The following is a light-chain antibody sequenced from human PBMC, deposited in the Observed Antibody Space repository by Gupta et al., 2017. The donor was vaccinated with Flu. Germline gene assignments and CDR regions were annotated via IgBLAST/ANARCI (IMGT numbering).Light chain of an antibody. J-gene: IGKJ4*01. Sequence: DIQMTQSPSSLSASVGDRVTITCRASQDIRTWLAWYQQKPEKAPKSLIYAASNVQSGVPSRFSGGGSGTXFTLTIXSRQPEDFATYYCQQENSFPITFGXGTKVEIK. CDR1: QDIRTW. CDR2: AAS. CDR3: QQENSFPIT. V-gene: IGKV1D-16*01.